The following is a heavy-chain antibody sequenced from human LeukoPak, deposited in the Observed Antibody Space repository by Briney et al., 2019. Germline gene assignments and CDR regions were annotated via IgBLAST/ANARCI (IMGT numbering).Heavy chain of an antibody. J-gene: IGHJ4*02. V-gene: IGHV1-2*06. CDR3: ARVYGDFDY. D-gene: IGHD4-17*01. CDR1: GYTFTGCY. Sequence: ASXKVSCKASGYTFTGCYMHWVRQAPGQGREWMGRINPNSGGTNYAQKFQGRVTMTRDTSISTAYMELSRLSSDDTAVYYCARVYGDFDYWGQGTLVTVSS. CDR2: INPNSGGT.